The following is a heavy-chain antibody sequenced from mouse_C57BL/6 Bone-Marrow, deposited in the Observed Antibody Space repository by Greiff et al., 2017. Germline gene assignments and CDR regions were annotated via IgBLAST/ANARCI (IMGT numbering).Heavy chain of an antibody. Sequence: VQLQQPGAELVKPGASVKLSCKASGYTFTSYWMHWVKQRPGQGLEWIGMIHPNSGSTNYNEKFKSKATLTVDKSSSTAYMQRSSLTSEDSAVYYCARRGYGSSYGAMDYWGQGTSVTVSS. CDR2: IHPNSGST. D-gene: IGHD1-1*01. CDR3: ARRGYGSSYGAMDY. V-gene: IGHV1-64*01. J-gene: IGHJ4*01. CDR1: GYTFTSYW.